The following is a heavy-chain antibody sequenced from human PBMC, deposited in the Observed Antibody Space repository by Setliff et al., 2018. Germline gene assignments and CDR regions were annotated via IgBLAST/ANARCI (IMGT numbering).Heavy chain of an antibody. Sequence: ASVKVSCKLSGNTLTELSMHWVRQAPGGGPEWVGGFDPQGGEIIYAQKFQGRTTMTEDTSTNTAYMELSSLRSEDTAVYYCAAIVDTDWHKEFQYWGQGTLVTVSS. CDR1: GNTLTELS. J-gene: IGHJ1*01. D-gene: IGHD3-9*01. V-gene: IGHV1-24*01. CDR3: AAIVDTDWHKEFQY. CDR2: FDPQGGEI.